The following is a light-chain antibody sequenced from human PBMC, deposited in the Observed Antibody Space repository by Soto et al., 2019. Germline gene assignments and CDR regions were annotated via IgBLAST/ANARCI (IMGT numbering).Light chain of an antibody. J-gene: IGKJ4*01. V-gene: IGKV1-39*01. CDR2: AAS. CDR3: QQSYRTPLT. Sequence: DIQMTQSPYSLSASAGDRVTITCRASQSISSYLNWYQQTPGKAPKLLIYAASSLQSGVPSRFSGSGSGTDFTLTISSLLPEDFATYYCQQSYRTPLTFGGGTKVDIK. CDR1: QSISSY.